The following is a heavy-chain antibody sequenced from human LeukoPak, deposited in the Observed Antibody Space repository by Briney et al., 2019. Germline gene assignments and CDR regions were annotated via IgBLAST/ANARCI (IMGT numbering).Heavy chain of an antibody. CDR3: ARVWLYSWCHDDSGHPGDY. J-gene: IGHJ4*02. V-gene: IGHV3-48*03. CDR1: GYTFSSYD. D-gene: IGHD6-13*01. CDR2: ISSSGSTI. Sequence: PGGSLRLSCAVSGYTFSSYDMNWVRQAPGKGLEWVSYISSSGSTIYYADSVKGRFTISRDNAKNSLYLQMNSLRAEDTAVYYCARVWLYSWCHDDSGHPGDYWGQGTLVTVSS.